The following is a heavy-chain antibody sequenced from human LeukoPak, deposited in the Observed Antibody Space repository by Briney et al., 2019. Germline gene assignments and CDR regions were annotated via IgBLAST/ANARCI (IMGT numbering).Heavy chain of an antibody. CDR2: INPNSGGT. CDR1: GYTFTGYY. J-gene: IGHJ6*03. V-gene: IGHV1-2*02. D-gene: IGHD1-26*01. CDR3: ARDSKFGIVGATYYYYYYMDV. Sequence: RASVKVSCKASGYTFTGYYMHWVRQAPGQGLEWMGWINPNSGGTNYAQKFQGRVTMTRDTSISTAYMELSRLRSDDTAVYYCARDSKFGIVGATYYYYYYMDVWGKGTTVTVSS.